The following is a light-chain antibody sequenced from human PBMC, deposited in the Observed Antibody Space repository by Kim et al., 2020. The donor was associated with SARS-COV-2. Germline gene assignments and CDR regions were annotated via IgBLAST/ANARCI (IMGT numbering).Light chain of an antibody. V-gene: IGLV2-8*01. CDR1: SCNIGGGNH. CDR3: YSYASSRSGEV. J-gene: IGLJ1*01. Sequence: QSALTQPPSVSGSPGQWVTISCTGTSCNIGGGNHVPWYQQHPGKAPKLLIYGISNRPSGVPDRFSGSKSGNSASLTITGLQAEDEADYYCYSYASSRSGEVFGTGTKVTVL. CDR2: GIS.